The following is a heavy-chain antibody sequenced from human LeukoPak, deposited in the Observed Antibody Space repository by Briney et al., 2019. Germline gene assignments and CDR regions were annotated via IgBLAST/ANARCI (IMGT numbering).Heavy chain of an antibody. CDR2: IYTSGST. CDR3: ARVYGYCSGGSCSWQFDY. D-gene: IGHD2-15*01. CDR1: GGSISSSSYY. Sequence: SETLSLTCTVSGGSISSSSYYWGWIRQPAGKGLEWIGRIYTSGSTNYNPSLKSRVTMSVDTSKNQFSLKLSSVTAADTAVYYCARVYGYCSGGSCSWQFDYWGQGTLVTVSS. V-gene: IGHV4-61*02. J-gene: IGHJ4*02.